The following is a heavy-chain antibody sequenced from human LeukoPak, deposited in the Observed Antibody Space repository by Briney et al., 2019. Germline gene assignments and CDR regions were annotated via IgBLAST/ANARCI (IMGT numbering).Heavy chain of an antibody. CDR2: INWNGGDT. V-gene: IGHV3-20*01. J-gene: IGHJ5*02. D-gene: IGHD4-17*01. CDR1: GFTFDDYG. Sequence: GGSLRLSCAASGFTFDDYGMSWVRQAPGKGLEWVSGINWNGGDTHYADSVKGRFTISRDNAKNSLYLQMNSLRAEDTALYHCARDDFNYGFWFDPWGQGTLVTVSS. CDR3: ARDDFNYGFWFDP.